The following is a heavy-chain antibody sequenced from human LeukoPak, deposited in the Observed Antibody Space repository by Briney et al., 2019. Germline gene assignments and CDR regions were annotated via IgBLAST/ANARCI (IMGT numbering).Heavy chain of an antibody. V-gene: IGHV4-34*01. Sequence: SETLSLTCAVSGGAFSGYYWGWIRQPPGKGLEWIGEINHSGSTNYNPSLKSRVTISVDTSKNQFSLKMRSVTAADTAVYYCAREFSGYDFDHWGQGNVVTVSS. CDR1: GGAFSGYY. J-gene: IGHJ4*02. D-gene: IGHD5-12*01. CDR3: AREFSGYDFDH. CDR2: INHSGST.